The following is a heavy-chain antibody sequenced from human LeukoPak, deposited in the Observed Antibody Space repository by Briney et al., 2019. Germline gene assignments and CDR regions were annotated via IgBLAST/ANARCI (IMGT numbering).Heavy chain of an antibody. Sequence: GGSLRLSCADSRFTFSNYWMNWVRQAPGKGLEWVANIIQDGSEKYCVDSVKGRFTISRDNSKNTLYLQMNSLRAEDTAVYYCAKDGTYYDILTGYYRVNWFDPWGQGTLVTVSS. V-gene: IGHV3-7*03. CDR3: AKDGTYYDILTGYYRVNWFDP. CDR1: RFTFSNYW. D-gene: IGHD3-9*01. J-gene: IGHJ5*02. CDR2: IIQDGSEK.